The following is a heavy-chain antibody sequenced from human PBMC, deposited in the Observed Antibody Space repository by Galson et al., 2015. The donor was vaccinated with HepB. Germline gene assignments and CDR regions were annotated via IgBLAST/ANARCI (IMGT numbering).Heavy chain of an antibody. Sequence: SVKVSCKASGYTFTTYAIHWVRQAPGQRLEWMGWINAGNGNTKYSQKFQGRVTITRDTSASTAYMELSSLRSEDTAVYYCARDSMADDGGDGDALDIWGQGTKVTVSS. CDR3: ARDSMADDGGDGDALDI. D-gene: IGHD4-17*01. CDR1: GYTFTTYA. J-gene: IGHJ3*02. V-gene: IGHV1-3*01. CDR2: INAGNGNT.